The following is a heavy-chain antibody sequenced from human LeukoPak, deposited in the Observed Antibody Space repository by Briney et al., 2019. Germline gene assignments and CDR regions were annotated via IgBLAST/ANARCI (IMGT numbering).Heavy chain of an antibody. Sequence: SVKVSCKASGGTFGSYAISWVRQAPGQGLEWMGGIIPIFGTANYAQKFQGRVTITADESTSTAYMELSSLRSEDTAVYYCAREWDYDILTGYYSDPLYYYYYGMDVWGQGTTVTVSS. CDR1: GGTFGSYA. J-gene: IGHJ6*02. D-gene: IGHD3-9*01. CDR2: IIPIFGTA. CDR3: AREWDYDILTGYYSDPLYYYYYGMDV. V-gene: IGHV1-69*13.